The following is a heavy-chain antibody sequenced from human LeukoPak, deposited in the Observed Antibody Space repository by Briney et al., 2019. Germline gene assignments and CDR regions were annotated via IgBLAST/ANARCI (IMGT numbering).Heavy chain of an antibody. V-gene: IGHV3-23*01. J-gene: IGHJ6*03. D-gene: IGHD6-13*01. CDR3: AKDGTSAYYYHYMDV. CDR1: GFTFSSYA. Sequence: GGSLRLSCAASGFTFSSYAMSWVRQAPGKGLEWVSAISGSGGSTYYADSVKGRFTISRDNSKNTLYLQMNSLRDEDTAVYYCAKDGTSAYYYHYMDVWGKGTTVTVSS. CDR2: ISGSGGST.